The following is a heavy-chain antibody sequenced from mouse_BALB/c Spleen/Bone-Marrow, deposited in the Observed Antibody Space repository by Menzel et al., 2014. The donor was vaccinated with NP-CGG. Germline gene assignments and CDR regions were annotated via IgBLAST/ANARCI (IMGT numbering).Heavy chain of an antibody. CDR2: IIPYNGDT. Sequence: VQLQQSGPELVKPGASVKISCKASGYSFTGYFMNWVMQSHGKSLEWIGRIIPYNGDTFYNQKFKGKATLTVDKSSSTAHMELRSMASEDAAVYYCTRDNTDWYFDVWGAGTTVTVSS. V-gene: IGHV1-20*02. J-gene: IGHJ1*01. D-gene: IGHD1-1*01. CDR1: GYSFTGYF. CDR3: TRDNTDWYFDV.